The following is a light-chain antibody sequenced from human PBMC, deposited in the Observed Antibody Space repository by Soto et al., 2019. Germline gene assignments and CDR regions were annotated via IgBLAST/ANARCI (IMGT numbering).Light chain of an antibody. CDR2: GAS. J-gene: IGKJ2*02. V-gene: IGKV3-20*01. Sequence: EIVLTQSPGTLSVSPGERATLSCRASQSVASTYLAWYQQKPGQAPRLLIYGASNRATGIPDRFSGSGSGTDFILTISRLEREDFAVYYCQQYGSSPCTFGQGTKMEIK. CDR3: QQYGSSPCT. CDR1: QSVASTY.